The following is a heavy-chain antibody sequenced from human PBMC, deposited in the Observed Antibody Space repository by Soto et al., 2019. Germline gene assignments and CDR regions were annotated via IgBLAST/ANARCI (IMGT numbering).Heavy chain of an antibody. Sequence: QVQLVQSGAEVKKPGASVKVSCKASGYTFTSYYMHWVRQAPGQGLEWMGIINPSGGSTSYAQKFQGRVTMTRDTSTSTVYMELSSLRSEDTAVYYCATETEDILTGPGGSWFDPWGQGTLVTVSS. CDR1: GYTFTSYY. V-gene: IGHV1-46*01. D-gene: IGHD3-9*01. CDR3: ATETEDILTGPGGSWFDP. J-gene: IGHJ5*02. CDR2: INPSGGST.